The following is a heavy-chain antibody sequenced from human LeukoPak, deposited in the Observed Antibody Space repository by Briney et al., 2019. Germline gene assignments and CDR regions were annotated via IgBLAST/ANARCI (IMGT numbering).Heavy chain of an antibody. CDR2: TNTDGSTT. V-gene: IGHV3-74*01. CDR1: GFTFSSHW. CDR3: ARARDLDDSSGYSFDY. D-gene: IGHD3-22*01. Sequence: GGSLRLSCEVSGFTFSSHWMHWVRQAPGKGPVWVSRTNTDGSTTNYADSVKGRFTISRDNAKNTVYLQMNSLRAEDTAVYYCARARDLDDSSGYSFDYWGQGILVTVSS. J-gene: IGHJ4*02.